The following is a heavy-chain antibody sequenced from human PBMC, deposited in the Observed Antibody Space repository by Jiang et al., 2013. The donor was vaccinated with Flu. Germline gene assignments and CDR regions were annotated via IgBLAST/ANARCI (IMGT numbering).Heavy chain of an antibody. D-gene: IGHD3-22*01. CDR3: ARAVDSSGANRLPYYFDY. CDR2: VYYSGTT. J-gene: IGHJ4*02. Sequence: LEWIGYVYYSGTTYVDPSLRSRVTISVHTSXKKLSFNLSSVTAADTAVYYCARAVDSSGANRLPYYFDYWGQGALVTVST. V-gene: IGHV4-31*02.